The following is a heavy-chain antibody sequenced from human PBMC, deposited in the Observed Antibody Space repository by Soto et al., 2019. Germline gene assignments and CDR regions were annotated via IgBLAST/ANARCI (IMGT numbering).Heavy chain of an antibody. V-gene: IGHV5-51*01. CDR1: GYSFSSSW. J-gene: IGHJ4*02. CDR2: IYPGDSDT. CDR3: ARHDSSTYYPVDY. Sequence: PGESLKISCKGSGYSFSSSWIGWVRQMPGKGLEWMGIIYPGDSDTRYSPSFQGQVTISADKSISSAYLQWSSLKASDTAMYYCARHDSSTYYPVDYWGQGTLVTSPQ. D-gene: IGHD3-22*01.